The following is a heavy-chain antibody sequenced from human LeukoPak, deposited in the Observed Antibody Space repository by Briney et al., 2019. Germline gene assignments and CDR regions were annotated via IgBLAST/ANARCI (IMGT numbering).Heavy chain of an antibody. V-gene: IGHV3-23*01. Sequence: GGSLRLSCAASGFTFSSYAMSWVRQAPGKGLEGFSFISPSGDRTSNADSVEGRFTISRDNTRNTLYLQMNSLRDEDTGVYYCAIMHGYYDGSGFWVQWGQGTLVTVSS. CDR1: GFTFSSYA. CDR3: AIMHGYYDGSGFWVQ. CDR2: ISPSGDRT. D-gene: IGHD3-22*01. J-gene: IGHJ4*02.